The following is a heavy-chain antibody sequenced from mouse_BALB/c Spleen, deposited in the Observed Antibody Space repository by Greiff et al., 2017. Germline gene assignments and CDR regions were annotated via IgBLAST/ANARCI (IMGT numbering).Heavy chain of an antibody. CDR3: AREGRKRAWFAY. V-gene: IGHV1-12*01. CDR2: IYPGNGDT. CDR1: GYTFTSYN. Sequence: QVQLQQPGAELVKPGASVKMSCKASGYTFTSYNMHWVKQTPGQGLEWIGAIYPGNGDTSYNQKFKGKATLTADKSSSTAYMQLSSLTSEDSAVYYCAREGRKRAWFAYWGQGTLVTVSA. J-gene: IGHJ3*01.